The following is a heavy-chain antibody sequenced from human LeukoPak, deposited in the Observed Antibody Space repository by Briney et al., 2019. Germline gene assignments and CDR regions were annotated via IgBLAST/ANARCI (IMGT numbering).Heavy chain of an antibody. V-gene: IGHV4-59*08. Sequence: SETLSLTCTVSGASISTYYWSWIRQPPGKGLEWIGYIYYTESTNYNSSLKSRVTISGDTSKNQVSLKLSSVTAADTAVYYCARHRIGYSSSWYGTYYYYAMDVWGQGTTVTVPS. J-gene: IGHJ6*02. CDR1: GASISTYY. D-gene: IGHD6-13*01. CDR2: IYYTEST. CDR3: ARHRIGYSSSWYGTYYYYAMDV.